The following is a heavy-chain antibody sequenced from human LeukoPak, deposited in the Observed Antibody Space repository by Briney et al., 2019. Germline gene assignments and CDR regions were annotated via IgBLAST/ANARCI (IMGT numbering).Heavy chain of an antibody. CDR3: ARGGYSFDY. D-gene: IGHD5-18*01. CDR1: GFSLSGYW. CDR2: LHADGVEQ. J-gene: IGHJ4*02. Sequence: PRGSLRHSCAHPGFSLSGYWMTSVRPAPGKGLEWVARLHADGVEQNYVDSVTGRFTMSRDNAKNSLDLQMNSLRVEDTAVYYCARGGYSFDYLGQGTLVAVSS. V-gene: IGHV3-7*01.